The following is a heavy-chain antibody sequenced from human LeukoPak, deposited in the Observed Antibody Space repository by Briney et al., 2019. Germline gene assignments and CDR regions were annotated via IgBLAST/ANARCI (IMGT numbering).Heavy chain of an antibody. D-gene: IGHD3-10*01. CDR2: IDSDGSRI. CDR3: AKDLSSGVVARITMVRGVTDY. Sequence: GGSLRLSCEASGLTFSTYWMHWVRQAPGKGLVWVSRIDSDGSRISYVDSVKGRFTISRDNAKNTLYLQMNSLRAEDTAVYYCAKDLSSGVVARITMVRGVTDYWGQGTLVTVSS. J-gene: IGHJ4*02. CDR1: GLTFSTYW. V-gene: IGHV3-74*01.